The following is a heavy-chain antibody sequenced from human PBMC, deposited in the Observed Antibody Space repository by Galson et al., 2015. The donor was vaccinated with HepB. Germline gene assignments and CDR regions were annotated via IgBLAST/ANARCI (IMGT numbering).Heavy chain of an antibody. D-gene: IGHD3-9*01. CDR1: GYSFTSYW. CDR3: ARRYFDWLPGRYYFDY. J-gene: IGHJ4*02. CDR2: IYPGDSDT. V-gene: IGHV5-51*01. Sequence: QSGAEVKKPGESLKISCKGSGYSFTSYWIGWVRQMPGKGLEWMGIIYPGDSDTRYSPSFQGQVTISADKSISTAYLQWSSLKASDTAMYYCARRYFDWLPGRYYFDYWGQGTLVTVSS.